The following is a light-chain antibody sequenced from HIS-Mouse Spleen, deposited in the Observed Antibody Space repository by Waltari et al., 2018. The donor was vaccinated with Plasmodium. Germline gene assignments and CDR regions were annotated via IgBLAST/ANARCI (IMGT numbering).Light chain of an antibody. CDR1: ALPKKY. V-gene: IGLV3-10*01. CDR2: EDS. Sequence: SYALTQPPSVSVSPAQSARITCSGDALPKKYSSWYQQKSGQAPVLVSYEDSKRPSGIPERFSGSSSGTMATLTISGAQVEDEADYYCYSTDSSGNHRVFGGGTKLTVL. CDR3: YSTDSSGNHRV. J-gene: IGLJ3*02.